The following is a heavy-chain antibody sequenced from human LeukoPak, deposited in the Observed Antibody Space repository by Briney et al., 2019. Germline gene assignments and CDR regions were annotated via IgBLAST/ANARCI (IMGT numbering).Heavy chain of an antibody. J-gene: IGHJ4*02. Sequence: SETLSLTCSVSGGSISSSIDYNWGWSRQPPGKGLEWIGSISKIGNTYYNPSLKSRITISVDTSRNQFSLKLSSVTAADTAVYYCAREGGLGRYYWGQGTLVTVSS. D-gene: IGHD1-26*01. CDR1: GGSISSSIDYN. CDR2: ISKIGNT. CDR3: AREGGLGRYY. V-gene: IGHV4-39*07.